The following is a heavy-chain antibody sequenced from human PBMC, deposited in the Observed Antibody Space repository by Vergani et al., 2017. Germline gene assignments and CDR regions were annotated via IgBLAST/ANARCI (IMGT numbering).Heavy chain of an antibody. V-gene: IGHV5-51*01. CDR2: IYPGDSDT. CDR3: ARTWAAAAQTLPFYY. J-gene: IGHJ4*02. Sequence: EVQLVQSGAEVKKPGESLTISCKGSGYSFTSYWIGWVRQMPGKGLGWMGIIYPGDSDTRYSPSFQGPVTISADKSISTAYLQWSSLKASDTAMYYCARTWAAAAQTLPFYYWGQGTLVTVSS. D-gene: IGHD6-13*01. CDR1: GYSFTSYW.